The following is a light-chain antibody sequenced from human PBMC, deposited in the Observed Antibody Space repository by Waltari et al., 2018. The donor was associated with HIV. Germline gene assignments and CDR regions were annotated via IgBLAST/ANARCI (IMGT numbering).Light chain of an antibody. CDR3: QQYNSDFYT. V-gene: IGKV1-5*03. CDR2: KAS. J-gene: IGKJ2*01. CDR1: QNVESW. Sequence: IQMTQSPSILSASVGARVTLTCRASQNVESWLAWYQQRPGRAPKLLIYKASTLEYGVPARFSGSGSGTDFTLTINSLQPDDFATYYCQQYNSDFYTFGQGTRLELK.